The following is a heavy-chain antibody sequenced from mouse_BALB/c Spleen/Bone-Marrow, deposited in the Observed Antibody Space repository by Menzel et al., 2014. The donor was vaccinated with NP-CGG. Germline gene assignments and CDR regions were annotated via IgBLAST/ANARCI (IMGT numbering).Heavy chain of an antibody. J-gene: IGHJ2*01. D-gene: IGHD2-2*01. CDR3: ASYVYGYYFDY. V-gene: IGHV14-3*02. CDR1: GFNIKDTY. Sequence: DVKLQESGAELVKPGASVKLSCTASGFNIKDTYMHWVKQRPEQGLEWIGRIDPANGNTKYDPKFQGKASITADTSSNTAYLQLSSLTSEDTTVYYCASYVYGYYFDYWGQGTTLTVSS. CDR2: IDPANGNT.